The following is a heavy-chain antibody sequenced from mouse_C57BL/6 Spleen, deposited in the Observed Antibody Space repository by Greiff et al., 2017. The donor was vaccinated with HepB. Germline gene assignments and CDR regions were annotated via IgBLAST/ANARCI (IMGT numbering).Heavy chain of an antibody. D-gene: IGHD3-2*02. CDR2: IYPGSGNT. Sequence: VQVVESGAELVRPGASVKLSCKASGYTFTDYYINWVKQRPGQGLEWIARIYPGSGNTYYNEKFKGKATLTAEKSSSTAYMQLSSLTSEDSAVYFCAKEIDSSGYLYAMDYWGQGTSVTVSS. V-gene: IGHV1-76*01. CDR1: GYTFTDYY. J-gene: IGHJ4*01. CDR3: AKEIDSSGYLYAMDY.